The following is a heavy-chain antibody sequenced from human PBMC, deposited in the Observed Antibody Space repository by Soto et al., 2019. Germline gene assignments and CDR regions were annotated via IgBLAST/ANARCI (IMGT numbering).Heavy chain of an antibody. Sequence: SETLSLTCAVYGGSFSGYYWSWIRQPPGKGLEWIGEINHSGSTNYNPSLKSRVTISVDTSKNQFSLKLSSVTAADTAVYYCSREAPNTRRYSSSWYGGAFDIWGQGTMVTVSS. J-gene: IGHJ3*02. CDR2: INHSGST. CDR3: SREAPNTRRYSSSWYGGAFDI. V-gene: IGHV4-34*01. D-gene: IGHD6-13*01. CDR1: GGSFSGYY.